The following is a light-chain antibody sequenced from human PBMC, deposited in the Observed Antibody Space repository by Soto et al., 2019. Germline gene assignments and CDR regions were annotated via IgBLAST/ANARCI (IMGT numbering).Light chain of an antibody. CDR3: QQRSNWPPVFT. CDR1: QSVSSY. V-gene: IGKV3-11*01. CDR2: DAS. J-gene: IGKJ3*01. Sequence: EIVLTQSPATLSLSPGERATLSCRASQSVSSYLAWYQQKPGQAPRLLIYDASNRATGIPARFSGSGSGTDFPLTISRLETEDFAVYYCQQRSNWPPVFTFGPGTKVDIK.